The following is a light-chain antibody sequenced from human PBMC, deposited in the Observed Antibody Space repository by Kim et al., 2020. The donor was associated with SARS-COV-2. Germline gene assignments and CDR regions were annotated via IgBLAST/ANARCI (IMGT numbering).Light chain of an antibody. CDR1: QNINTY. CDR2: DSS. Sequence: PGGRATLPCRASQNINTYLAWYQQRPGQAPRPLVFDSSNRATGVPDRFSGSGSGTDFTLTISSLEPEDYSIYYCQQRNSWPPAVTFGGGTKVDIK. V-gene: IGKV3-11*01. CDR3: QQRNSWPPAVT. J-gene: IGKJ4*01.